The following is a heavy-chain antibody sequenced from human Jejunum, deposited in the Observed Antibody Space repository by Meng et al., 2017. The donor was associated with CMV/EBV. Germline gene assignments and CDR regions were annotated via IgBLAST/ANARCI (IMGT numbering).Heavy chain of an antibody. CDR1: GYTFTSYD. CDR3: ARSPLDGYNYHFDY. Sequence: QVQLVQPGAEVKKPGASMKVSCKASGYTFTSYDIHWVRQAPGQGLEWMGVINPSGGSTTYSQKFQGRLTMTRDTSTSAVYMELSSLRSEDTAIYYCARSPLDGYNYHFDYWGQGTLVTVSS. V-gene: IGHV1-46*01. D-gene: IGHD5-24*01. CDR2: INPSGGST. J-gene: IGHJ4*02.